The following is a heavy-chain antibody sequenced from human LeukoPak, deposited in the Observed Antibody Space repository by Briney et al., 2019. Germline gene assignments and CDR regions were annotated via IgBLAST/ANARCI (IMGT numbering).Heavy chain of an antibody. CDR3: ARDRMRTLDAFDI. D-gene: IGHD1-1*01. Sequence: GGSLRLSCAASGFTFSSYSMNWVRQAPGKGLEWVSSISSSSSYIYYADSVKGRFTTSRDNAKNSLYLQMNSLRAEDTAVYYCARDRMRTLDAFDIWGQGTLVTVSS. V-gene: IGHV3-21*01. J-gene: IGHJ1*01. CDR2: ISSSSSYI. CDR1: GFTFSSYS.